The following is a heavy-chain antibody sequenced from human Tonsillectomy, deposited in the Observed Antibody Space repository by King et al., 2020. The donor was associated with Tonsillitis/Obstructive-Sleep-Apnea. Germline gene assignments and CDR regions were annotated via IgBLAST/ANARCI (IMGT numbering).Heavy chain of an antibody. Sequence: QLVQSGAEVKKPGSSVKVSCKASGGTFSSYAISCVRQAPGQGLEWRGGIIPILGIANYAQKFQGSVTITADKSTSTAYMELSSLRSEDTAVYYCASPGPYSRVGDYGMDVWGQGTTVTVSS. CDR2: IIPILGIA. V-gene: IGHV1-69*10. CDR3: ASPGPYSRVGDYGMDV. D-gene: IGHD6-13*01. CDR1: GGTFSSYA. J-gene: IGHJ6*02.